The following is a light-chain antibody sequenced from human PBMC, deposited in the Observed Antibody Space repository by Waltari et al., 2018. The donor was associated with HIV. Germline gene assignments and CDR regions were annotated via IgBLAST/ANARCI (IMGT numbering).Light chain of an antibody. V-gene: IGKV3-20*01. Sequence: VLTQSPGTLPSSPGERATLSCRASHNITSRNLAWYQQRPGQAPRLLIYNTFDRAAGIPDRFSGSGSGADFTLTISRLEPEDSAVYHCQQYDGSPTFGLGTKLEIK. CDR1: HNITSRN. CDR3: QQYDGSPT. J-gene: IGKJ2*01. CDR2: NTF.